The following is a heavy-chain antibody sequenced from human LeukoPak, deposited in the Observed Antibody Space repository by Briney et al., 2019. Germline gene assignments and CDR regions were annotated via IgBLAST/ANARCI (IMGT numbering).Heavy chain of an antibody. J-gene: IGHJ6*02. D-gene: IGHD4-23*01. Sequence: GASVTVSCKASGYTFTGYYMHWVRQALGQGLEWMGWINPNSCGTHYAPKFRGRVTMTRETSISTAYMELSRLRSADTAVYYCARSATVGESYYGMDVWGQGTTVTVSS. CDR1: GYTFTGYY. CDR2: INPNSCGT. V-gene: IGHV1-2*02. CDR3: ARSATVGESYYGMDV.